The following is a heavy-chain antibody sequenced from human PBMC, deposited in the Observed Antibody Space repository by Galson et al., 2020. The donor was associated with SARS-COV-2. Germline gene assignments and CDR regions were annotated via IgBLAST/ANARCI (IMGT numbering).Heavy chain of an antibody. D-gene: IGHD1-26*01. CDR2: ISYDGSNK. Sequence: GGSLRLSCAASGFTFSSYAMHWVRQAPGKGLEWVAVISYDGSNKYYADSVKGRFTISRDNSKNTLYLQMNSLRAEDTAVYYCARARSGSYLYYFDYWGQGTLVTVSS. J-gene: IGHJ4*02. CDR3: ARARSGSYLYYFDY. V-gene: IGHV3-30*04. CDR1: GFTFSSYA.